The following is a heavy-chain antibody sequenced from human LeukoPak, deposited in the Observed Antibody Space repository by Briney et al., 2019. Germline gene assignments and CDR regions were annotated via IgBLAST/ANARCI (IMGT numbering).Heavy chain of an antibody. CDR2: INPNNGFT. Sequence: ASVKVSCKAAGYAFTGSYIHWVRQAPGQGLERMGWINPNNGFTAYAQNFQGRVAMTRDTSISTAYMDLSRLTSDDTAVYFCARDRGARLERFYAFDFWGQGTTVTVSS. CDR3: ARDRGARLERFYAFDF. J-gene: IGHJ3*01. CDR1: GYAFTGSY. D-gene: IGHD1-1*01. V-gene: IGHV1-2*02.